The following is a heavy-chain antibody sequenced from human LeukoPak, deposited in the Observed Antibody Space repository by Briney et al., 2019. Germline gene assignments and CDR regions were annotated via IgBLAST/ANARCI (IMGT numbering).Heavy chain of an antibody. D-gene: IGHD6-13*01. CDR3: ANTPYGSSWFDC. Sequence: PSETLSLTCTVSGGSISSYYWTWIRQPPGKGLEWIGNIYYSGSTYYNPSLKSRVTMSVDTSKNQSSLRLTSVTAADTAVYYCANTPYGSSWFDCWGQGTLVTVSS. CDR2: IYYSGST. J-gene: IGHJ4*02. V-gene: IGHV4-59*08. CDR1: GGSISSYY.